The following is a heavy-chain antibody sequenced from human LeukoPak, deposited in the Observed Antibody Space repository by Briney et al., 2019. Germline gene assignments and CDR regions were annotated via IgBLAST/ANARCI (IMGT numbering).Heavy chain of an antibody. CDR1: GFTFSSYG. V-gene: IGHV3-7*04. D-gene: IGHD3-10*01. CDR3: ARDYYASGSHDY. CDR2: IKPDGRET. J-gene: IGHJ4*02. Sequence: GRSLRLSCAASGFTFSSYGMHWVRQAPGKGLEWVGNIKPDGRETYFVDSVKGRFTISRDNAQNSMYLQMNSLRAEDTALYYCARDYYASGSHDYWGQGTLVTVSS.